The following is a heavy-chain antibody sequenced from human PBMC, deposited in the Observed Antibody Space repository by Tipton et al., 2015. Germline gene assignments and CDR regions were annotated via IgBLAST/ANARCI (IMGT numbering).Heavy chain of an antibody. D-gene: IGHD3-10*01. CDR3: ARGKGEQKRITMIRGVNCAMDV. CDR2: INPNSGDT. J-gene: IGHJ6*02. Sequence: QLVQSGPEVKKPGASVKVSCKASGHTFTGYYMHWVRQAPGLGLEWMGWINPNSGDTIFAQKFQDRVAMTRDTSISTAYMELSRLTSDDTAVYYCARGKGEQKRITMIRGVNCAMDVWGQGTTATVSS. V-gene: IGHV1-2*02. CDR1: GHTFTGYY.